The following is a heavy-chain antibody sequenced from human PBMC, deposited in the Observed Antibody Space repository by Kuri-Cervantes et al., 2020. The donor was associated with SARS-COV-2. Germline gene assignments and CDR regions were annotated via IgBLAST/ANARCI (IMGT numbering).Heavy chain of an antibody. CDR1: GFTSSSYA. CDR2: ISGSGART. D-gene: IGHD6-19*01. Sequence: GESLRLSCAASGFTSSSYAMSWVRQAPGKGLEWVSAISGSGARTYYAASVKGRFTSSRDNSKNTLYLKMNSLRAEDTAVYDCAKVPVGEVAGTDEYYFDYWGQGTLVTVSS. CDR3: AKVPVGEVAGTDEYYFDY. V-gene: IGHV3-23*01. J-gene: IGHJ4*02.